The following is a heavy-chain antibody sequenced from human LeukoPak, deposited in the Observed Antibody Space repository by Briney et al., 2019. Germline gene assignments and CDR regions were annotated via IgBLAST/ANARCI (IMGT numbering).Heavy chain of an antibody. CDR3: AREPYYYVSGSYYGDY. V-gene: IGHV3-30-3*01. CDR2: ISYDGSNE. D-gene: IGHD3-10*01. Sequence: PGGSLRLSCAASGFTFGSYAMHWVRQAPGKGLEWVALISYDGSNENYADSVKGRFTISRDNSKNTLYLQMNSLRAEDTAVYYCAREPYYYVSGSYYGDYWGQGTLVTVSS. CDR1: GFTFGSYA. J-gene: IGHJ4*02.